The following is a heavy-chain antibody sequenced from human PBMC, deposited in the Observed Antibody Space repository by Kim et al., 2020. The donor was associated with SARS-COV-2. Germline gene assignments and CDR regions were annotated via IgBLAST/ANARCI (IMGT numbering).Heavy chain of an antibody. D-gene: IGHD1-7*01. CDR2: INHSGST. V-gene: IGHV4-34*01. CDR1: GGSFSGYY. Sequence: SETLSLTCAVYGGSFSGYYWSWIRQPPGKGLEWIGEINHSGSTNYNPSLKSRVTISVDTSKNQFSLKLSSVTAADTAVYYCATRRWNYGGFDYWGQGTLVTVSS. J-gene: IGHJ4*02. CDR3: ATRRWNYGGFDY.